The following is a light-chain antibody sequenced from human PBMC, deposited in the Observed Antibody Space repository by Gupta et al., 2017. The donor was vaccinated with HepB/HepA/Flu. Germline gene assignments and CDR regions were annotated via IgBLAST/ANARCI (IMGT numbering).Light chain of an antibody. J-gene: IGLJ1*01. V-gene: IGLV2-14*01. CDR2: DVT. Sequence: QSALTQPASESGSPAPSLTISCTGTSSDVGGYDYVSWYQQYPGKAPKLMIYDVTNRPSVVANRFSGSKSGNTASLTISGLHAEDDADYYCSSYKSCATLGVFGTGTKVTVL. CDR3: SSYKSCATLGV. CDR1: SSDVGGYDY.